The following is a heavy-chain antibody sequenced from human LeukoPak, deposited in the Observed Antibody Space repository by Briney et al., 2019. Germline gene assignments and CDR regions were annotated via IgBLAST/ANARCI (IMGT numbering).Heavy chain of an antibody. CDR1: GGTFSSYA. CDR3: AREPYGSGSPDV. J-gene: IGHJ6*04. D-gene: IGHD3-10*01. V-gene: IGHV1-69*01. CDR2: IIPIFGTA. Sequence: SVKVSFKASGGTFSSYAISWVRQAPGQGLEWMGGIIPIFGTANYAQKFQGRVTITADESTSTAYMELSSLRSEDTAVYYCAREPYGSGSPDVWGKGTTVTVSS.